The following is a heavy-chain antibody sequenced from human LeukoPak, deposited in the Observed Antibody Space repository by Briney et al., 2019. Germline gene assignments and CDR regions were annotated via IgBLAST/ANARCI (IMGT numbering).Heavy chain of an antibody. CDR1: GGTFSSYA. V-gene: IGHV1-69*13. J-gene: IGHJ4*02. D-gene: IGHD3-10*01. CDR2: IIPIFGTA. Sequence: SVKVSCKASGGTFSSYAISWVRQAPGQGLEWMGGIIPIFGTANYAQKFQGRVTITADESTSTAYMELSSLRSEDTAVYYCARDAGKGFGELFFDYWGQGTLVTVSS. CDR3: ARDAGKGFGELFFDY.